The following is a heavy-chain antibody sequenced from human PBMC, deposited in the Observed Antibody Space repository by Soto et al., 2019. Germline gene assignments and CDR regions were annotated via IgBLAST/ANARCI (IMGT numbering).Heavy chain of an antibody. D-gene: IGHD3-22*01. Sequence: SETLSLTCAVSGGSISSSNWWSWVRQPPGKGLEWIGEIYHSGSTNYNPSLKSRVTISVDTSKNQFSLKLSSVTAADTAVYYCARGRNYYDSSGYLPPLDYYGMDVWGQGTTVTVSS. V-gene: IGHV4-4*02. CDR3: ARGRNYYDSSGYLPPLDYYGMDV. CDR1: GGSISSSNW. CDR2: IYHSGST. J-gene: IGHJ6*02.